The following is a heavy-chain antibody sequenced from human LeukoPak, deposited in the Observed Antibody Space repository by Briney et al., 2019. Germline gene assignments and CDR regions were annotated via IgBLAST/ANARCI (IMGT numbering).Heavy chain of an antibody. CDR1: GGTFTSSG. CDR2: ISAYNGNT. J-gene: IGHJ4*02. D-gene: IGHD3-10*01. Sequence: GASVKVSCKASGGTFTSSGISWVRQTPGQGLEWMGWISAYNGNTNYAQKLQGRVTMTTDTSTSTAYMELRSLRSDDTAVYYCARAGGNYYGSGSSKSPFDYWGQGTLVTVSS. CDR3: ARAGGNYYGSGSSKSPFDY. V-gene: IGHV1-18*01.